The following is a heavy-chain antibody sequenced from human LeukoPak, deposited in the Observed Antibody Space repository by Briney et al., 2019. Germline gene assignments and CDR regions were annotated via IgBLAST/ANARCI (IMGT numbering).Heavy chain of an antibody. CDR3: ARDGEGIAARILDY. CDR2: IIPIFGTA. Sequence: ASVKVSCKASGGTFSSYAISWVRQAPGQGLEWMGGIIPIFGTANYAQKFQGGVTITADESTSTAYMELSSLRPEDTAVYYCARDGEGIAARILDYWGQGTLVTVSS. CDR1: GGTFSSYA. V-gene: IGHV1-69*13. D-gene: IGHD6-6*01. J-gene: IGHJ4*02.